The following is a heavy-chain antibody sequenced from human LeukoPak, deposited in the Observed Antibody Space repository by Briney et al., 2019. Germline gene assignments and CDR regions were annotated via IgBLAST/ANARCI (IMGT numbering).Heavy chain of an antibody. CDR3: ARGRVAAAVSPSRY. CDR1: GGSFSGYY. V-gene: IGHV4-34*01. Sequence: SETLSLTCAVYGGSFSGYYWSWIRQPPGKGLEWMGEINHSRSTNYNPSLKSRVDISVDTSKNQLSLTLSSVTAADTAVYYCARGRVAAAVSPSRYWGQGTLVTVSS. D-gene: IGHD6-13*01. J-gene: IGHJ4*02. CDR2: INHSRST.